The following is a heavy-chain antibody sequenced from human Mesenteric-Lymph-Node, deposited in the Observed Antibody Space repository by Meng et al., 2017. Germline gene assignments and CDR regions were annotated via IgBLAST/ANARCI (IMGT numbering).Heavy chain of an antibody. V-gene: IGHV4-34*01. CDR2: INHSGST. J-gene: IGHJ5*02. D-gene: IGHD4-17*01. Sequence: HVALQQWGAGPLKPSETLSRTCAVYGGSFSGYYWSWIRQPPGKGLEWIGEINHSGSTNYNPSLKSRVTISVDTSKNQFSLKLSSVTAADTAVYYCARRYGASAYNWFDPWGQGTLVTVSS. CDR1: GGSFSGYY. CDR3: ARRYGASAYNWFDP.